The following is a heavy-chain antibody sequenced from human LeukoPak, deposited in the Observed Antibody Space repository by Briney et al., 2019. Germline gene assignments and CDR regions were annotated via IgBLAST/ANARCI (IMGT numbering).Heavy chain of an antibody. CDR2: ISGSGGST. J-gene: IGHJ4*02. V-gene: IGHV3-23*01. D-gene: IGHD2-15*01. CDR1: GFTFSSYC. Sequence: GGSLRLSCAASGFTFSSYCMSWVRQAPGKGLEWVSAISGSGGSTYYADSVKGRFTISRDNSKNTLYLQMNSLRAEDTAVYYCAKYREGGIVVVVGATFFNWGQGTLVTVSS. CDR3: AKYREGGIVVVVGATFFN.